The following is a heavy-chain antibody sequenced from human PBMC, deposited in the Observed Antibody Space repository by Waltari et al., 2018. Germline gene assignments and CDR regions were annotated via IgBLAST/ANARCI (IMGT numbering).Heavy chain of an antibody. CDR2: IYYSGST. D-gene: IGHD3-22*01. V-gene: IGHV4-59*11. CDR1: GGSISSHY. CDR3: ARDRYYDSSGYPLTGPPGAFDI. Sequence: QVQLQESGPGLVKPSETLSLTCTVSGGSISSHYWSWIRQPPGKGLEWIGYIYYSGSTNYNPSLKSRVTISVDTSKNQFSLKLSSVTAADTAVYYCARDRYYDSSGYPLTGPPGAFDIWGQGTMATVSS. J-gene: IGHJ3*02.